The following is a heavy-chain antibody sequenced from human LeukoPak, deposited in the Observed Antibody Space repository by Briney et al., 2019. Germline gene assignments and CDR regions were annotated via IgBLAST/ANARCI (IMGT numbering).Heavy chain of an antibody. CDR2: MSGRGVST. J-gene: IGHJ4*02. CDR1: GLTFTNYA. CDR3: AKDCNGGNCYIDY. V-gene: IGHV3-23*01. D-gene: IGHD2-15*01. Sequence: GGSLRPSCAASGLTFTNYAMSWVRQAPGKGLEWVSGMSGRGVSTYYADSVKGRFTISSDNSKNTLYLQMNSLRAEDTAIYYCAKDCNGGNCYIDYWGQGTLVTVSS.